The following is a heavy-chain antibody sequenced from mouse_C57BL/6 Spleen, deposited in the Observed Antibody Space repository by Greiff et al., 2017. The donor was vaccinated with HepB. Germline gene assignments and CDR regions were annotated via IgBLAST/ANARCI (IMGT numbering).Heavy chain of an antibody. V-gene: IGHV3-6*01. CDR3: AREVYLDV. CDR1: GYSITSGYY. Sequence: EVKLQESGPGLVKPSQSLSLTCSVTGYSITSGYYWNWIRQFPGNKLEWMGYISYDGSNNYNPSLKNRISITRDTSKNQFFLKLNSVTTEDTATYYCAREVYLDVWGTGTTVTVSS. CDR2: ISYDGSN. D-gene: IGHD2-3*01. J-gene: IGHJ1*03.